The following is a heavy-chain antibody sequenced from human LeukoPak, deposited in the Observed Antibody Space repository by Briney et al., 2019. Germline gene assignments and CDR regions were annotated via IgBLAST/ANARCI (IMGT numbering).Heavy chain of an antibody. D-gene: IGHD5-24*01. J-gene: IGHJ4*02. CDR2: ISYDGSNK. V-gene: IGHV3-30*01. CDR3: VRKEARWLQLAFDY. Sequence: GRSLRLSCAASGFTFSSYAMHWVRQAPGKGLEWVAVISYDGSNKYYADSVKGRFTISRDNSKNTLYLQMNSLRAEDTAVYYCVRKEARWLQLAFDYWGQGTLVTVSS. CDR1: GFTFSSYA.